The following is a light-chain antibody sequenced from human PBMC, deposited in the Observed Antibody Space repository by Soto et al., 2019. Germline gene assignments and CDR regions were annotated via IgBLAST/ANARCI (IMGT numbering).Light chain of an antibody. J-gene: IGLJ1*01. V-gene: IGLV2-8*01. CDR2: XXX. CDR1: SSDCGGYNF. Sequence: QYVLTQQASVSGSPGQAITISRTGTSSDCGGYNFVSWYQQRPGNCXKLMXYXXXXXXSGVPDLFSGSKSGNTASLTVSGLLPEDETDYYCASYAGGNKVFGTGTQVTVL. CDR3: ASYAGGNKV.